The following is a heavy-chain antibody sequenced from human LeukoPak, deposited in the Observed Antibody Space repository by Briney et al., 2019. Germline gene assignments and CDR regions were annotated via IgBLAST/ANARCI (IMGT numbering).Heavy chain of an antibody. V-gene: IGHV3-23*01. CDR2: ISGSGGST. CDR1: GFTFSSYA. Sequence: PGGSLRLSCAASGFTFSSYAMSWVRQAPGKGLEWVSAISGSGGSTYYADSVKGRFTISRDNSENTLYLQMNSLRAEDTAVYYCAKMTTVVMAGPERYWGQGTLVTVSS. J-gene: IGHJ4*02. CDR3: AKMTTVVMAGPERY. D-gene: IGHD4-23*01.